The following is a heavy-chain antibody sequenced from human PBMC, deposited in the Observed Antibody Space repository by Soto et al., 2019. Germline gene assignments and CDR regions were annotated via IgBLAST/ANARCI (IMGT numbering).Heavy chain of an antibody. CDR3: AKDGSYYDFDY. J-gene: IGHJ4*02. CDR2: FSGSGGST. V-gene: IGHV3-23*01. Sequence: GGSLRLSCAASGFTFSTYAMSWVRQAPGKGLEWVSSFSGSGGSTYYADSVKGRFTISRDNSKNTLYLRMDSLRAEDTAVYYCAKDGSYYDFDYWGQGTLVTVSS. D-gene: IGHD3-3*01. CDR1: GFTFSTYA.